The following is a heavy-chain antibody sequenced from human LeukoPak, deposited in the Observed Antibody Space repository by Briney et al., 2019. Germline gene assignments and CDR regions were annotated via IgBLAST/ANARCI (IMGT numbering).Heavy chain of an antibody. CDR1: GGSISSYY. CDR2: IYTSGST. J-gene: IGHJ6*03. V-gene: IGHV4-4*07. D-gene: IGHD3-3*01. Sequence: TSETLSLTCTVSGGSISSYYWSWIRQPAGKGLEWIGRIYTSGSTNYNPSPKSRVTMSVDTSKNQFSLKLSSVTAADTAVYYCARVPPQYYDFWSGYLDYYYYMDVWGKGTTVTVSS. CDR3: ARVPPQYYDFWSGYLDYYYYMDV.